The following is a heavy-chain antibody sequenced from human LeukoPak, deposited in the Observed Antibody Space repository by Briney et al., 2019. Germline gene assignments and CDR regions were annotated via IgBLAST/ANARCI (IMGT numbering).Heavy chain of an antibody. D-gene: IGHD6-19*01. CDR1: GYTLTELS. J-gene: IGHJ4*02. CDR2: FDPEDGET. CDR3: ATVPGIAVAGPFDY. Sequence: ASVKVSCKVSGYTLTELSMHWVRQAPGKGLEWMGGFDPEDGETIYAQKFQGRVTMTEDTSTDTAYMELSSLRSEDTAVYYCATVPGIAVAGPFDYWGQGTLVTVSS. V-gene: IGHV1-24*01.